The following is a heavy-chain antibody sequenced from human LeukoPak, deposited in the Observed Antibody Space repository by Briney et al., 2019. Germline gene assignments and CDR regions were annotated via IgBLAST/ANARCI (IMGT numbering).Heavy chain of an antibody. D-gene: IGHD1-26*01. CDR2: VSYSGNT. J-gene: IGHJ4*02. Sequence: SETLPLTCTVSGGSISGHLWSWIRQPPGKGLEWIGYVSYSGNTNYNPSFNGRVTISLDTSKSQFSLSLNSVTAADTAVYFCARGGASSRYFGYWGQGTLVTVSS. CDR3: ARGGASSRYFGY. CDR1: GGSISGHL. V-gene: IGHV4-59*11.